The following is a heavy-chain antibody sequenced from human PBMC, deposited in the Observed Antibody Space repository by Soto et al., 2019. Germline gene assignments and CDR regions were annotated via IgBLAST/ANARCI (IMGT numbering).Heavy chain of an antibody. Sequence: PGGSLRLSCAASGFTFSSYGMHWVRQAPGKGLEWVAVISYDGSNKYYADSVKGRFTISRDNSKNTLYLQMNSLRAVDTAVYYCAKSDYDILTGHRAYYYGMDVWGQGTTVTVSS. CDR2: ISYDGSNK. V-gene: IGHV3-30*18. CDR3: AKSDYDILTGHRAYYYGMDV. CDR1: GFTFSSYG. J-gene: IGHJ6*02. D-gene: IGHD3-9*01.